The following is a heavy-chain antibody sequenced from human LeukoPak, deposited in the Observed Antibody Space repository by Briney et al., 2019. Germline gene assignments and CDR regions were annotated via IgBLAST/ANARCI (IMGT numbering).Heavy chain of an antibody. CDR3: ARHSSGWYYNYFDY. D-gene: IGHD6-19*01. Sequence: SETLSLTCAVYGGSFSGYYWSWIRQPPGKGLEWIGEINHSGSTNYNPSLKSRVTISVDTSKNQFSLKLSSVTAADTAVYYSARHSSGWYYNYFDYWGQGTLVTVSS. CDR2: INHSGST. J-gene: IGHJ4*02. V-gene: IGHV4-34*01. CDR1: GGSFSGYY.